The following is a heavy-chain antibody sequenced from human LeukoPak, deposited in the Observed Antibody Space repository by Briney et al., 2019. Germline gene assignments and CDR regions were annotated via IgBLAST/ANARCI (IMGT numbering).Heavy chain of an antibody. CDR1: GGSFSGYY. D-gene: IGHD2-2*02. CDR3: ARELPDIVVVPAAILGYYFDY. V-gene: IGHV4-34*01. CDR2: INHSGST. J-gene: IGHJ4*02. Sequence: SETLSLTCAVYGGSFSGYYWSWIRQPPGKGLEWIGEINHSGSTNYNPSLKSRVTISVDTSKNQFSLKLSSVTAADTAVYYCARELPDIVVVPAAILGYYFDYWGQGTLATVSS.